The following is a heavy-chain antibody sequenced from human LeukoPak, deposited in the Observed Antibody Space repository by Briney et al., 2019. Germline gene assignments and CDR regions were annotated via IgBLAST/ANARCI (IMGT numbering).Heavy chain of an antibody. Sequence: SVKASCKASGGTFSSYAISWVRQAPGQGLEWMGGIIPIFGTANYAQKFQGRVPITADESTSTAYMELSSLRSEDTAVYYCARGAYSSGPHDNYYYYYMDVWGKGTTVTVSS. CDR3: ARGAYSSGPHDNYYYYYMDV. CDR1: GGTFSSYA. V-gene: IGHV1-69*13. CDR2: IIPIFGTA. D-gene: IGHD6-19*01. J-gene: IGHJ6*03.